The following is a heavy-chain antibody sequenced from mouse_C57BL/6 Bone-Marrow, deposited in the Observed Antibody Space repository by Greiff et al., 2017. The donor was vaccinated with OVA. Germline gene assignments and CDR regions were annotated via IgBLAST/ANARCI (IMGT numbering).Heavy chain of an antibody. J-gene: IGHJ2*01. D-gene: IGHD2-10*01. CDR2: IDPENGDT. V-gene: IGHV14-4*01. Sequence: VQLQQSGAELVRPGASVKLSCTASGFNIKDDYMHWVKQRPEQGLEWIGWIDPENGDTEYASQFQGKATITADTSSNTAYLQLSSLTSEDTAVYYCTTLLPRYFDYWGQGTTLTVSS. CDR3: TTLLPRYFDY. CDR1: GFNIKDDY.